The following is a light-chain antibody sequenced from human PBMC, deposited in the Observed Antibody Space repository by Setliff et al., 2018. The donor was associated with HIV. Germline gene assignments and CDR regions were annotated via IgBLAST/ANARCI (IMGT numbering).Light chain of an antibody. CDR3: SSYATSSIPYV. CDR2: DVS. CDR1: SSDVGGYNY. Sequence: QSVLTQPRSVSGSPGQSVTFSCTGTSSDVGGYNYVSWYQQHPGEAPKLMIYDVSIRPSGVSNRFSGSKSGNTASLTISGLQAEDEANYYCSSYATSSIPYVFGTGTKVTVL. J-gene: IGLJ1*01. V-gene: IGLV2-14*03.